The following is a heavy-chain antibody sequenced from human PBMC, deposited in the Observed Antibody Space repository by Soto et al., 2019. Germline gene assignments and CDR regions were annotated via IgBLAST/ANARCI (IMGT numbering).Heavy chain of an antibody. CDR3: AKDRAITMVRGVPLLF. V-gene: IGHV1-8*01. CDR1: GYTFTSYD. D-gene: IGHD3-10*01. Sequence: ASVKFSCKASGYTFTSYDINWVRQATGQGLEWMGWMNPNSGNTGYAQKFQGRVTMTRNTSISTAYMELSSLRSEDTAVYYCAKDRAITMVRGVPLLFWGQGTLVTVSS. CDR2: MNPNSGNT. J-gene: IGHJ4*02.